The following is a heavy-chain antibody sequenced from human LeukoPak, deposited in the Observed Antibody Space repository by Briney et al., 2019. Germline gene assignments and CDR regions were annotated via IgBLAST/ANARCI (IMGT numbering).Heavy chain of an antibody. J-gene: IGHJ4*02. CDR2: ISSSSSYI. CDR3: ARAPSYYDYVWGSYRYPFDY. CDR1: GFTFSSYS. D-gene: IGHD3-16*02. V-gene: IGHV3-21*01. Sequence: GGSLRLSCAASGFTFSSYSMNWVRQAPGKGLEWVSSISSSSSYIYYADSVKGRFTISRDNAKNSLYLQMNSLRAEDTAVYYCARAPSYYDYVWGSYRYPFDYWGQGTLVTVSS.